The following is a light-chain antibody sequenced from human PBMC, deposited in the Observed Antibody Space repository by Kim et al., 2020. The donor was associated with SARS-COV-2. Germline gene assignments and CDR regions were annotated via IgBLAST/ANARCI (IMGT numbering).Light chain of an antibody. V-gene: IGLV1-44*01. CDR1: SSNIGSNT. CDR2: GNN. J-gene: IGLJ1*01. CDR3: AAWDDSLSGYV. Sequence: SELTQPPSASGTPGQRVTISCSGSSSNIGSNTVNWYQQLPGTAPKLLIFGNNQRPSRVPDRFSGTKSGTSGSLAISGLQSEDEADYYCAAWDDSLSGYVFGTGTKVTVL.